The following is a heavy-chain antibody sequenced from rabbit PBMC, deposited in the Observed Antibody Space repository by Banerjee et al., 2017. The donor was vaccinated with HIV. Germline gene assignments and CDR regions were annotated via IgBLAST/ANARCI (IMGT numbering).Heavy chain of an antibody. CDR1: GFSFSSSYY. CDR2: IYVGGGGGT. Sequence: QEQLVESGGGLVQPEGSLTLTCTASGFSFSSSYYMCWVRQAPGKGLEWIACIYVGGGGGTYYASWAKGRFTISKTSSTTVTLQMTSLTAADTATYFCASASGSGYYGYPFSLWGQGTLVTVS. J-gene: IGHJ4*01. V-gene: IGHV1S45*01. CDR3: ASASGSGYYGYPFSL. D-gene: IGHD1-1*01.